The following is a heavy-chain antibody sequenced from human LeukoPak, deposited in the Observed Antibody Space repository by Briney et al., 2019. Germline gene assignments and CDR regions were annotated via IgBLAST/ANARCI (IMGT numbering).Heavy chain of an antibody. V-gene: IGHV4-34*01. Sequence: SETLSLTCAVYGGSFSGYYWSWIRQPPGKGLEWIGEINHSGSTNYNPSLKSRVTISVDTSKNQFSLKLSSVTAADTAVYYCARDLAAAGTIAGFDPWGQGTLVTVSS. CDR1: GGSFSGYY. CDR2: INHSGST. J-gene: IGHJ5*02. D-gene: IGHD6-13*01. CDR3: ARDLAAAGTIAGFDP.